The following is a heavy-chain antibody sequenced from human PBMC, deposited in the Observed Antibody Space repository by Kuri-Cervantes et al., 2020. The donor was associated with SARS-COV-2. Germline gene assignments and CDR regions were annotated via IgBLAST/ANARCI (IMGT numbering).Heavy chain of an antibody. CDR1: GFTFRIYW. CDR2: IHKDGSDT. J-gene: IGHJ4*02. V-gene: IGHV3-74*01. D-gene: IGHD1-26*01. CDR3: ARDSYSGSYTRRIDY. Sequence: GESLKISCAASGFTFRIYWMYWVRQVPGRGLEWVARIHKDGSDTIYADSVRGRFTISRDNAINMVYLQMSSLRAEDTAVYYCARDSYSGSYTRRIDYWGQGTLVTVSS.